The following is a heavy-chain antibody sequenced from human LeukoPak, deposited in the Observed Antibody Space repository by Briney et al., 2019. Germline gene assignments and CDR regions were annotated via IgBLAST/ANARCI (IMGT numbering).Heavy chain of an antibody. Sequence: PSETLSLTCTVSGGSISSYYWSWIRQPPGKGLEWIGYIYYSGSTNYNPSLKSRVTISVDTSKNQFSLKLSSVTAADTAVYYCARSHSNYFDYWGQGTLVTVSS. CDR1: GGSISSYY. D-gene: IGHD4-11*01. CDR3: ARSHSNYFDY. J-gene: IGHJ4*02. CDR2: IYYSGST. V-gene: IGHV4-59*01.